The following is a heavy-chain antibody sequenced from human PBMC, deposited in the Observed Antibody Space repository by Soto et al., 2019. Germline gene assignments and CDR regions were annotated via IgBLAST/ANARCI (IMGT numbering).Heavy chain of an antibody. CDR1: GGSISSYY. CDR2: IYYSGST. J-gene: IGHJ4*02. Sequence: TSETLSLTCTVSGGSISSYYWSWIRQPPGKGLEWIGYIYYSGSTNYNPSLKSRVTISVDTSKNQFSLKLSSVTAADTAVYYCARYNWNYVGYWGQGTLVTVSS. D-gene: IGHD1-20*01. CDR3: ARYNWNYVGY. V-gene: IGHV4-59*08.